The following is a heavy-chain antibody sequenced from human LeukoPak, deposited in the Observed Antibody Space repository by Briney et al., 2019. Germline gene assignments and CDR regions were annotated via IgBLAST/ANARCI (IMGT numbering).Heavy chain of an antibody. CDR2: ISGSGGST. CDR1: GFTFSSYA. J-gene: IGHJ6*02. CDR3: AKGPGSPGGYYYYGMDV. V-gene: IGHV3-23*01. D-gene: IGHD1-26*01. Sequence: GGSLRLSCAASGFTFSSYAMSWVRQAPGKGLEWVSAISGSGGSTYYADSVKGRFTISRDNSKNTLYLQMNSLRAEDTAVYYCAKGPGSPGGYYYYGMDVWGQGTTVTVSS.